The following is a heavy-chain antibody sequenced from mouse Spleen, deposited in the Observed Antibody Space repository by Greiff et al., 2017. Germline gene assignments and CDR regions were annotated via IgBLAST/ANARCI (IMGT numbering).Heavy chain of an antibody. V-gene: IGHV3-2*02. CDR3: ARQEGGTDFDY. J-gene: IGHJ2*01. CDR1: GYSITSDYA. Sequence: ESGPGLVKPSQSLSLTCTVTGYSITSDYAWNWIRQFPGNKLEWMGYISYSGSTSYNPSLKSRISITRDTSKNQFFLQLNSVTTEDTATYYCARQEGGTDFDYWGQGTTLTVSS. CDR2: ISYSGST. D-gene: IGHD3-3*01.